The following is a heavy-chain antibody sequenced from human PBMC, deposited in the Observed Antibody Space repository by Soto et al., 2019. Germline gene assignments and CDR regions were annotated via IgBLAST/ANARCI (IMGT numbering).Heavy chain of an antibody. J-gene: IGHJ4*02. D-gene: IGHD3-22*01. CDR3: AARRDYYDSSGYSFDS. CDR2: IYYSGST. CDR1: DGSIRRGGYY. V-gene: IGHV4-30-4*01. Sequence: SEPLSLTCTVSDGSIRRGGYYWRWMCQRPGKGLEGTANIYYSGSTYYYPSFKSRLTISVDTSKNQFSLKLSSVTAADTAVYYCAARRDYYDSSGYSFDSWGQGTLFTAPQ.